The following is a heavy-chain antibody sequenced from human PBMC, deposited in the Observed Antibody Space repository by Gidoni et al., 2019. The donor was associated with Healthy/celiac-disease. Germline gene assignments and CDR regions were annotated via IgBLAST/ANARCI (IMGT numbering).Heavy chain of an antibody. D-gene: IGHD5-18*01. J-gene: IGHJ4*02. Sequence: QLQLQESGPGLVKPSETLSLTCTVSGGSISSSSYYWGWIRQPPGKGLEWIGSIYYSGSTYYNPSLKSRVTISVDTSKNQFSLKLSSVTAADTAVYYCARHQDLIRGYSYGYLDYWGQGTLVTVSS. V-gene: IGHV4-39*01. CDR2: IYYSGST. CDR3: ARHQDLIRGYSYGYLDY. CDR1: GGSISSSSYY.